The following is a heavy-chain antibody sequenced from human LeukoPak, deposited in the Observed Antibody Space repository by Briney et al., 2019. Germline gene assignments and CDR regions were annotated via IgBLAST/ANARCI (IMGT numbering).Heavy chain of an antibody. J-gene: IGHJ3*02. D-gene: IGHD1-26*01. CDR1: GFTFSSYG. V-gene: IGHV3-33*06. Sequence: GGSLRLSCAASGFTFSSYGMHWVRQAPGKGLEWVAVIWYDGSNEYYADSVKGRFTISRDNSKNTLYLQMNSLRAEDTAVYYCAKDLLREVGAFDIWGQGTMVTVSS. CDR3: AKDLLREVGAFDI. CDR2: IWYDGSNE.